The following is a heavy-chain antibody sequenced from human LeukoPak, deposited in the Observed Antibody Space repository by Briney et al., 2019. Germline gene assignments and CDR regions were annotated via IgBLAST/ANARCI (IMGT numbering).Heavy chain of an antibody. CDR3: TIPASGYSYGVLDS. J-gene: IGHJ4*02. CDR1: AFTFSNVW. D-gene: IGHD5-18*01. CDR2: IRSKTDGGKT. V-gene: IGHV3-15*01. Sequence: GGSLRLSCAASAFTFSNVWMSWVRQAPGKGLEWVGRIRSKTDGGKTDYAAPVKGRFTISRDDSKNTLYLQMDSLKTEDTAVYYCTIPASGYSYGVLDSWGQGALVTVSS.